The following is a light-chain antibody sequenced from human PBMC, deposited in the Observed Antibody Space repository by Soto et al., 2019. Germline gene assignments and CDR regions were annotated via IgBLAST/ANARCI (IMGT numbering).Light chain of an antibody. CDR2: ATS. CDR3: QQYDTSPPMYT. Sequence: EIVLRQSPGTLYLSPGERATLSCRASQSVDSTYLAWYQQKPDQSPRLLIYATSTRAAGIPDRFSGSGSGTDFTLTISRLEPDDVAVYYCQQYDTSPPMYTFGQGTKVDIK. CDR1: QSVDSTY. J-gene: IGKJ2*01. V-gene: IGKV3-20*01.